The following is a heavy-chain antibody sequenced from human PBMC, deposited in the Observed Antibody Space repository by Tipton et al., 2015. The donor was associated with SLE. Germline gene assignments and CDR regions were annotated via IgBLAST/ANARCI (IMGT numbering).Heavy chain of an antibody. V-gene: IGHV4-38-2*02. CDR3: ARRHYSGPFDS. Sequence: GLVKPSETLSVTCTVSGYYISSGFYWDWIRQPPGKGLEWIGSIYRTGTTYYNPSLKSRVTLSVDTSKNQYSLRLNSVTAADTAVYYCARRHYSGPFDSWGQGTLVTVSS. D-gene: IGHD5-12*01. CDR1: GYYISSGFY. J-gene: IGHJ4*02. CDR2: IYRTGTT.